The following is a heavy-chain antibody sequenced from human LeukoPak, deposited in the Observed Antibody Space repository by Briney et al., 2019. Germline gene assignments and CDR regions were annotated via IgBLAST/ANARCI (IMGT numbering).Heavy chain of an antibody. Sequence: GSLRLSCAASGFTVSNNYMSWVRRAPGKGLEWVSAIYGGGNTYYADSVKGRFTISRDNSKNTLYLQMNSLRAEDTAVYYCARERVGYYYMDVWGKGTTVTISS. J-gene: IGHJ6*03. CDR3: ARERVGYYYMDV. CDR1: GFTVSNNY. CDR2: IYGGGNT. V-gene: IGHV3-66*01.